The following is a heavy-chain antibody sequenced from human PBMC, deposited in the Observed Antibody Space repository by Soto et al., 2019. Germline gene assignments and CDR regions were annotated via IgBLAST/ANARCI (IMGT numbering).Heavy chain of an antibody. CDR3: AREGYYDSSGYYNYYGMDV. Sequence: VASVKVSCKASGYTFTSYGISWVRQAPGQGLEWMGWISAYNGNTNYAQKLQGRVTMTTDTSTSTAYMELRSLRSDDTAVYYCAREGYYDSSGYYNYYGMDVWGQGTTVTVSS. CDR2: ISAYNGNT. CDR1: GYTFTSYG. J-gene: IGHJ6*02. D-gene: IGHD3-22*01. V-gene: IGHV1-18*01.